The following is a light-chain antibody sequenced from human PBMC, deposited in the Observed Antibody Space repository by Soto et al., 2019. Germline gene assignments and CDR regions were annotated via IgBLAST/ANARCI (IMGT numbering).Light chain of an antibody. CDR2: DAS. J-gene: IGKJ1*01. V-gene: IGKV1-5*01. Sequence: DIQMTQSPSTLSASVGDRVTLTCRASQSVSSWLAWYQQRPGQARKLLIYDASSLASGVPSRFSGSGSGTEFTLTISSLQPDDFATYYCQQYNNYGTFGQGTKVDIK. CDR1: QSVSSW. CDR3: QQYNNYGT.